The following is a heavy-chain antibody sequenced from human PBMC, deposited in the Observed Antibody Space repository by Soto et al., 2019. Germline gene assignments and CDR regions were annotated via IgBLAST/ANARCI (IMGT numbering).Heavy chain of an antibody. CDR1: GFTFSSYA. V-gene: IGHV3-23*01. CDR2: ISGSGGST. Sequence: PGGSLRLSCAASGFTFSSYAMSRVRQAPGKGLEWVSAISGSGGSTYYADSVKGRFTISRDNSKNTLYLQMNSLRAEDTAVYYCAKEPYYDYTTNWFDPWGQGTLVTVSS. D-gene: IGHD5-12*01. CDR3: AKEPYYDYTTNWFDP. J-gene: IGHJ5*02.